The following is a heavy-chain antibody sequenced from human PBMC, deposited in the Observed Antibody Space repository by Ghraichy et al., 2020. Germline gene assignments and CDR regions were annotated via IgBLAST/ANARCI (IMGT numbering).Heavy chain of an antibody. J-gene: IGHJ4*02. V-gene: IGHV1-18*04. D-gene: IGHD6-19*01. CDR3: ARDFYVEAVVPGTPDD. CDR1: GYTFTSYG. Sequence: ASVKVSCKASGYTFTSYGLSWVRQAPGQGLEWVGWISVHNGNTKYAQKVQGRVTMTTDTSTSTAYLELRSLRSDDTAVYYCARDFYVEAVVPGTPDDWGPGTTVTVSS. CDR2: ISVHNGNT.